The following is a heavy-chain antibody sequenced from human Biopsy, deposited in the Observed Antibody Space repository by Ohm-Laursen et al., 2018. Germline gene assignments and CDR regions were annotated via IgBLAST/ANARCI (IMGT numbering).Heavy chain of an antibody. CDR2: ISYDGRNQ. J-gene: IGHJ6*02. V-gene: IGHV3-30*18. Sequence: SLRLSCTASGFTFNNYGMHWVRQAPGKGLEWVAVISYDGRNQFYADSVKGRFTISRDNSRDTLYLQMSSLRAEDTAVYYCAKDRYNYTPIGGFSMDVWGQGTTVTVSS. CDR3: AKDRYNYTPIGGFSMDV. CDR1: GFTFNNYG. D-gene: IGHD5-18*01.